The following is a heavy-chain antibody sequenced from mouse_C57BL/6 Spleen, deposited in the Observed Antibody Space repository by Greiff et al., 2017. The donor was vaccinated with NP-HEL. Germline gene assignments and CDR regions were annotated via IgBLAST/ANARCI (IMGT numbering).Heavy chain of an antibody. V-gene: IGHV3-6*01. J-gene: IGHJ2*01. CDR1: GYSITSGYY. D-gene: IGHD1-1*01. CDR2: ISYDGSN. CDR3: ARGDYYGSSYVFDY. Sequence: VQLQQSGPGLVKPSQSLSLTCSVTGYSITSGYYWNWIRQFPGNKLEWMGYISYDGSNNYNPSLKNRISLTRDTSKNQFFLKLNSVTTEDTATYDCARGDYYGSSYVFDYWGQGTTLTVSS.